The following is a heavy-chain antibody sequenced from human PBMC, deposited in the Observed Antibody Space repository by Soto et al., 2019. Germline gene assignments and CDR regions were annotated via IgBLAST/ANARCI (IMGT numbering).Heavy chain of an antibody. V-gene: IGHV3-48*03. CDR2: ISSSGSTI. CDR3: ARDGNSGSYFSYYYYGMDV. J-gene: IGHJ6*02. D-gene: IGHD1-26*01. CDR1: GFTFSSYE. Sequence: EVQLVESGGGWVQPGGSLRLSCAASGFTFSSYEMNWVRQAPGKGLEWVSYISSSGSTIYYADSVKGRFTISRDNAKNSLYLQMNSLRAEDTAVYYCARDGNSGSYFSYYYYGMDVWGQGTTVTVSS.